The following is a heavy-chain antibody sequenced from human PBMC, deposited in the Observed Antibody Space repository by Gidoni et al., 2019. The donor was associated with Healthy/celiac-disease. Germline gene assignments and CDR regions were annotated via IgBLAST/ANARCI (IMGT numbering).Heavy chain of an antibody. CDR1: GFTFSSFA. CDR2: ISYDGRNK. V-gene: IGHV3-30*04. CDR3: ARAGGYSYGFDF. Sequence: QVQLVESGGGVVQPGRSLRLSCAAAGFTFSSFAMHWVRQAPGKGLEWVALISYDGRNKYYADSVKGRFTISRHNSKNTLFLQMNSLRAEDTAVYYCARAGGYSYGFDFWGQGTLVTVSS. D-gene: IGHD5-18*01. J-gene: IGHJ4*02.